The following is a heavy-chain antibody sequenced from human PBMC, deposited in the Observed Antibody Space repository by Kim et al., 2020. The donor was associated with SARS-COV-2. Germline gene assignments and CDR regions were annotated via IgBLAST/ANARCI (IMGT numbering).Heavy chain of an antibody. D-gene: IGHD5-12*01. CDR1: GYTFTRYG. CDR3: ARDPGYSGYDW. CDR2: INTKTGLP. Sequence: ASVKVSCKASGYTFTRYGLNWVRQAPGQGLEWMGWINTKTGLPTYAQGFTGRLVFSLDSSASTAYLQISSLKAEDTAVYYCARDPGYSGYDWWGQGTLVTVSS. J-gene: IGHJ4*02. V-gene: IGHV7-4-1*02.